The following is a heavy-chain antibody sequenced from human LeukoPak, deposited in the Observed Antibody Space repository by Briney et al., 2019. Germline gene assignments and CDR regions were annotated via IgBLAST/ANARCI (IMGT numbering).Heavy chain of an antibody. CDR3: ARNYYDSSGSPAEFDY. Sequence: TSETLSLTCTVSGGSISSSSYYWGWIRQPPGKGLEWIGSIYYRGSTYYNPSLKSRVTISVDTSKNQFSLKLSSVTAADTAVYYCARNYYDSSGSPAEFDYWGQGTLVTVSS. J-gene: IGHJ4*02. CDR2: IYYRGST. D-gene: IGHD3-22*01. CDR1: GGSISSSSYY. V-gene: IGHV4-39*01.